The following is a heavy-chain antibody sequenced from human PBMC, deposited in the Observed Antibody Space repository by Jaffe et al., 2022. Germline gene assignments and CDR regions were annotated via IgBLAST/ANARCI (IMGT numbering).Heavy chain of an antibody. D-gene: IGHD2-2*01. CDR3: ARHGLVSFAEYFQH. CDR2: IYHSGST. V-gene: IGHV4-38-2*01. J-gene: IGHJ1*01. Sequence: QVQLQESGPGLVKPSETLSLTCAVSGYSISSGYYWGWIRQPPGKGLEWIGSIYHSGSTYYNPSLKSRVTISVDTSKNQFSLKLSSVTAADTAVYYCARHGLVSFAEYFQHWGQGTLVTVSS. CDR1: GYSISSGYY.